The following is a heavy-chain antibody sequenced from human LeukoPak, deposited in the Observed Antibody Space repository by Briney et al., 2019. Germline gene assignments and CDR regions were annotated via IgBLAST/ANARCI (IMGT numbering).Heavy chain of an antibody. CDR3: TRDRRDGYNYVDV. Sequence: PSETPSLTCTVSGGSINNYYWSWIRQPPGKGLEWIGYISYSGSTDYNPSLKSRVTMSVDTSKNQFSLKLKSVTPADTAIYYCTRDRRDGYNYVDVWGQGTLVTVSS. D-gene: IGHD5-24*01. V-gene: IGHV4-59*01. J-gene: IGHJ4*02. CDR2: ISYSGST. CDR1: GGSINNYY.